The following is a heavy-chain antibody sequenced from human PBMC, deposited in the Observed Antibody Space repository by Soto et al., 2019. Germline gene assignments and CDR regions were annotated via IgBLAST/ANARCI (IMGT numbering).Heavy chain of an antibody. CDR3: ARERGDSHWIDP. CDR2: VENSGST. Sequence: SETLSLTCSVSGGSISGHYWTWIRQSPGKGLEWIGNVENSGSTKYNPSLKSRVTISVDTSKNQFSLKLSSVTGADTAVYYCARERGDSHWIDPWGQGTLVTVSS. D-gene: IGHD2-21*01. CDR1: GGSISGHY. V-gene: IGHV4-59*11. J-gene: IGHJ5*02.